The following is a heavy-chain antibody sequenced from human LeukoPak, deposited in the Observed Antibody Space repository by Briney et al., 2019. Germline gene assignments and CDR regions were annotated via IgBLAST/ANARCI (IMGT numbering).Heavy chain of an antibody. D-gene: IGHD3-9*01. CDR2: INHNGEMI. J-gene: IGHJ4*02. Sequence: GGSPRLSCAASGFTFSDYVMSWVRQAPGKGLEWVSYINHNGEMIYYADSVKGRFTISRDTAKKTLYLQMNSLRDDDTALYYCVRDNDWAFHYWGQGTLVTVSS. V-gene: IGHV3-48*02. CDR3: VRDNDWAFHY. CDR1: GFTFSDYV.